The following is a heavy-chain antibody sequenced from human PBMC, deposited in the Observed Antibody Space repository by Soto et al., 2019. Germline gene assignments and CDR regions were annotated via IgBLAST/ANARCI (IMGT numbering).Heavy chain of an antibody. V-gene: IGHV3-21*01. D-gene: IGHD6-19*01. CDR1: GFTFSSYS. CDR2: ISSSSSYI. J-gene: IGHJ6*03. Sequence: GGSLRLSCAASGFTFSSYSMNWVRQAPGKGLEWVSSISSSSSYIYYADSVKGRFTISRDNAKNSLYLQMNSLRAEDTAVYYCAREGGRAVAGFKNYYYRDVWGKGTRGTASS. CDR3: AREGGRAVAGFKNYYYRDV.